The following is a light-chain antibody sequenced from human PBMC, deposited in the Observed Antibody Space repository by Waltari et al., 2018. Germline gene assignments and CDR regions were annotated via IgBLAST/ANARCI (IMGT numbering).Light chain of an antibody. CDR1: NLLAKY. CDR3: QAWDSNIAV. CDR2: QHF. V-gene: IGLV3-1*01. J-gene: IGLJ2*01. Sequence: YELTQPPSVSVSPGQTARTTCSGDNLLAKYNAWYQKKPGQSPVLIIYQHFKRPSGIPERFSDSGAHFGNTATLTIRGTQTMDEADYYCQAWDSNIAVFGGGTKLTVL.